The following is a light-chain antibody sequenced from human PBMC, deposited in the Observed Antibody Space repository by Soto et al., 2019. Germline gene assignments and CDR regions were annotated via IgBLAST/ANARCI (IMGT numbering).Light chain of an antibody. CDR3: QQYKKWPPQYT. V-gene: IGKV3-15*01. J-gene: IGKJ2*01. Sequence: EIVMTQSPATLSVSPGERATLSCRASQSISRDLAWYHQKPGQAPRLLIYGASTRDTDIPARISGSGSGTDFTLTISSLQSEDFAVYYCQQYKKWPPQYTFGQGTKLEIK. CDR2: GAS. CDR1: QSISRD.